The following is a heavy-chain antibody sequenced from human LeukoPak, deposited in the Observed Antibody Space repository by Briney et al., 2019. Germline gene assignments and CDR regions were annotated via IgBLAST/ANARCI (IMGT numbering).Heavy chain of an antibody. D-gene: IGHD6-19*01. J-gene: IGHJ4*02. Sequence: PSETLSLTCTVSGGSISSYSWSWIRQPAGKGLEWIGRIYTSGSTNYNPSLKSRVTMSVDTSKNQFSLKLSSVTAADTAVYYCARVIISSGWYFDYWGQGTLVTVSS. CDR1: GGSISSYS. CDR3: ARVIISSGWYFDY. CDR2: IYTSGST. V-gene: IGHV4-4*07.